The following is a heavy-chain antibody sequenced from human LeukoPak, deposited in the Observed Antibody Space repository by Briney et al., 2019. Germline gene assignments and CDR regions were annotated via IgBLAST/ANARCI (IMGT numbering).Heavy chain of an antibody. CDR1: GFTVSSNY. Sequence: GGSLRLSCAASGFTVSSNYMSWVRQAPGKGLEWVSVIYSGGSTYYADSVKGRFTISRDNAKNSLYLQMNSLRAEDTAVYYCARMSYFDYWGQGTLVTVSS. J-gene: IGHJ4*02. CDR2: IYSGGST. CDR3: ARMSYFDY. V-gene: IGHV3-66*01.